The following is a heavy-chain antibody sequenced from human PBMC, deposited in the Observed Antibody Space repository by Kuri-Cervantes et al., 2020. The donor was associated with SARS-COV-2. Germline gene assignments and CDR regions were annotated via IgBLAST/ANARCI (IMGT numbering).Heavy chain of an antibody. Sequence: ASVKVSCKASGYTFSDYSNYYMYWVRQAPGQGLEWMGWINSNSGGTNYAQNFQGWVTMTRDTSISTAYMELSRLRSDDTAVYYCARGMVRGIIQYYYYAMDVWGQGTTVTVSS. J-gene: IGHJ6*02. CDR3: ARGMVRGIIQYYYYAMDV. CDR1: GYTFSDYSNYY. CDR2: INSNSGGT. V-gene: IGHV1-2*04. D-gene: IGHD3-10*01.